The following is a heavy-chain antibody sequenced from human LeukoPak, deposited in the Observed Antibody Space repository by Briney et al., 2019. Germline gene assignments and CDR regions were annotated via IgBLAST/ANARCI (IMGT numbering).Heavy chain of an antibody. D-gene: IGHD5-24*01. CDR2: ISYSGST. CDR3: ARDLEESRRSLWFDP. Sequence: SETLSLTCTVSGGSINNYYWSWIRQPPGKGLEWIGYISYSGSTTYNPSFKSRVTISVDMSKNQFSLNLRSVTAADTAVYYCARDLEESRRSLWFDPWGQGTLVTVSS. V-gene: IGHV4-59*01. CDR1: GGSINNYY. J-gene: IGHJ5*02.